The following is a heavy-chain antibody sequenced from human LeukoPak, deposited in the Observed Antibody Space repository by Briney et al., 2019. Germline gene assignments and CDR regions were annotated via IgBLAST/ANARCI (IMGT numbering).Heavy chain of an antibody. CDR1: GFTFSSYW. V-gene: IGHV3-7*01. J-gene: IGHJ6*04. CDR2: INQDGREK. Sequence: PGGALRLSCAASGFTFSSYWMSWVRQAPGKGLEGVAHINQDGREKYYVDSVKGRFTISRDNAKNSLYLQMNSLRAEDTAVYYCAELGITMIGGVWGKGTTVTVSS. CDR3: AELGITMIGGV. D-gene: IGHD3-10*02.